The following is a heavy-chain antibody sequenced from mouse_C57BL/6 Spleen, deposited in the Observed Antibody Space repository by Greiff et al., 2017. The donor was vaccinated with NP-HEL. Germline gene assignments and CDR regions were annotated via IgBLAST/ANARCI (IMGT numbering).Heavy chain of an antibody. Sequence: QVQLQQSGAELMKPGASVKLSCKATGYNFTGYWIEWVKQRPGHGLEWIGEILPGSGSTNYNEKFKGKATFTADTSSTTAFMQLSSQPTDDSAIYCGTRGGCGTYPDYWGQGTTLTVSS. CDR1: GYNFTGYW. D-gene: IGHD1-1*02. J-gene: IGHJ2*01. CDR3: TRGGCGTYPDY. CDR2: ILPGSGST. V-gene: IGHV1-9*01.